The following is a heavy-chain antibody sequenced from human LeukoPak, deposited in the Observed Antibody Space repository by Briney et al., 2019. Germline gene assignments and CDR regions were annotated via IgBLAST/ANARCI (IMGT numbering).Heavy chain of an antibody. CDR1: GFTFSTYG. V-gene: IGHV3-7*03. CDR2: IKQDGSEK. J-gene: IGHJ4*02. Sequence: QPGGSLRLSCAASGFTFSTYGMHCVRQAPGKGLEWVANIKQDGSEKYYMDSVKGRLTVSRDNAKNSVYLQMNSLRAEDTAVYYCATSRSFDYWGQGTLITVSS. CDR3: ATSRSFDY.